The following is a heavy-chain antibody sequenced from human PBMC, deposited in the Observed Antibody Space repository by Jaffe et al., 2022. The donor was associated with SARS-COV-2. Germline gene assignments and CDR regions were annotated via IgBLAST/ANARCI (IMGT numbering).Heavy chain of an antibody. CDR1: GGSFSGYY. CDR3: ARGPRITIFGVVIVARSFDY. CDR2: INHSGST. J-gene: IGHJ4*02. Sequence: QVQLQQWGAGLLKPSETLSLTCAVYGGSFSGYYWSWIRQPPGKGLEWIGEINHSGSTNYNPSLKSRVTISVDTSKNQFSLKLSSVTAADTAVYYCARGPRITIFGVVIVARSFDYWGQGTLVTVSS. V-gene: IGHV4-34*01. D-gene: IGHD3-3*01.